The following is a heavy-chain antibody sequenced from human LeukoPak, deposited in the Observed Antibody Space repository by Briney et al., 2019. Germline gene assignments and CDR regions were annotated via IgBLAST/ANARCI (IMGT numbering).Heavy chain of an antibody. V-gene: IGHV1-2*02. CDR2: INPNSGGT. D-gene: IGHD4-17*01. CDR3: ASYGDYDDAFDI. CDR1: GYTLTELS. J-gene: IGHJ3*02. Sequence: GASVKVSCKVSGYTLTELSMHWVRQAPGQGLGWMGWINPNSGGTNYAQKFQGRVTMTRDTSISTAYMELSRLRSDDTAVYYCASYGDYDDAFDIWGQGTMVTVSS.